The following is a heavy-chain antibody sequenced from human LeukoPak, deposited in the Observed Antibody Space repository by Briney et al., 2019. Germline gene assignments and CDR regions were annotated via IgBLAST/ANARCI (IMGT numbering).Heavy chain of an antibody. V-gene: IGHV1-58*01. D-gene: IGHD5-18*01. Sequence: SVKVSCKASGFTFTSSAVQWVRQARGQRLEWIGWIVVGSGNTNYAQKFQERVTITRDMSTSTAYMELSSLRSEDTAVYYCAAVTDTAMFYYGMDVWGQGTTITVSS. CDR1: GFTFTSSA. CDR3: AAVTDTAMFYYGMDV. CDR2: IVVGSGNT. J-gene: IGHJ6*02.